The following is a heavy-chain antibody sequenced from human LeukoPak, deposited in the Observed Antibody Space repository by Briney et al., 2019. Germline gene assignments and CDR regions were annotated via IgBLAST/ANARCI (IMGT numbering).Heavy chain of an antibody. CDR3: ARGPGGRSGYYPLEDYYYYYYMDV. V-gene: IGHV1-18*03. CDR1: GYTFTTYG. D-gene: IGHD3-22*01. CDR2: IITYNGNT. J-gene: IGHJ6*03. Sequence: ASVTVSCKASGYTFTTYGISWVRQAPGQGLEWMGYIITYNGNTNYAQNLQGRVTMTTDTSTSTAYMELRSLRSDDMAVYYCARGPGGRSGYYPLEDYYYYYYMDVWGKGTTVTVSS.